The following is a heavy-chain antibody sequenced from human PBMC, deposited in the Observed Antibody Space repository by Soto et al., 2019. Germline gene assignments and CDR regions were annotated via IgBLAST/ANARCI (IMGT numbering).Heavy chain of an antibody. V-gene: IGHV4-59*01. D-gene: IGHD3-3*01. CDR3: ARGTFGVVKD. Sequence: SETLSLTCTVSGGSISSYYWSWIRQSPGKGLEWIGYTYYSGSTNYNPSLKSRVTISIDTSRNQFSLKLSSVTAADTAVYYCARGTFGVVKDWGQGTLVTVSS. J-gene: IGHJ4*02. CDR1: GGSISSYY. CDR2: TYYSGST.